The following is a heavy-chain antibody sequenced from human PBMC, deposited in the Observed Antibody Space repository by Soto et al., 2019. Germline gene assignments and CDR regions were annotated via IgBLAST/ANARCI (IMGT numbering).Heavy chain of an antibody. Sequence: PGGSLRLSCAASGFTLNNYVMTWVRQAPGQGLEWVSYVSSSGDTIYYADSVKGRFTISRDNAKNTLYLQMNSLRAEDTAVYYCARAGYRYEHAFDISGQGTMVTVSS. D-gene: IGHD3-16*02. V-gene: IGHV3-11*01. CDR2: VSSSGDTI. J-gene: IGHJ3*02. CDR1: GFTLNNYV. CDR3: ARAGYRYEHAFDI.